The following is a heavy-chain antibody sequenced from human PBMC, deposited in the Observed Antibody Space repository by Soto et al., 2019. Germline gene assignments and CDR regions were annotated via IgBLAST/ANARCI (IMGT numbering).Heavy chain of an antibody. CDR2: ISYDGSNT. V-gene: IGHV3-30-3*01. D-gene: IGHD3-16*01. J-gene: IGHJ3*02. Sequence: QVQLVESGGGVVQPGRSLRLSCAASGFTFSSYAMHWVRQAPGKGLEWVAVISYDGSNTYYADSVKGRFTISRDNAKNTLYLQMNSLRAEDTAVFYCAREGGARLDIWGQGTMVTVSS. CDR1: GFTFSSYA. CDR3: AREGGARLDI.